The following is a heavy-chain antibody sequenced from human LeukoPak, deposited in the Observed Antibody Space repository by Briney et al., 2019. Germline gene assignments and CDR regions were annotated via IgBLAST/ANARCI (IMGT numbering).Heavy chain of an antibody. CDR3: ARGGSGYALNWFDP. V-gene: IGHV4-59*01. Sequence: PSETLSLTCTVSGXSIGSYYWSWIRQPPGKGLEWIGHISYSGSTNYNPTLKSRVTISVDTSKNQFSLKLSSVTAADTAVYYCARGGSGYALNWFDPWGQGTLVTVSS. CDR2: ISYSGST. J-gene: IGHJ5*02. D-gene: IGHD5-12*01. CDR1: GXSIGSYY.